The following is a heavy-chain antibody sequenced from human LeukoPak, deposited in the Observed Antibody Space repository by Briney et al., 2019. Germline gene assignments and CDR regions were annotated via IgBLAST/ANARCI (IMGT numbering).Heavy chain of an antibody. CDR3: ARGEDYDYVWGSYSFSY. D-gene: IGHD3-16*02. CDR2: INPNSGGT. Sequence: ASVKVSCKASGYTFIGYYIHWVRQAPGQGLEWMGWINPNSGGTNNVQKFQGRVTMTRDTSIRTAYMELSRLRSDDTAVYYCARGEDYDYVWGSYSFSYWGQGTLVTVPS. J-gene: IGHJ4*02. V-gene: IGHV1-2*02. CDR1: GYTFIGYY.